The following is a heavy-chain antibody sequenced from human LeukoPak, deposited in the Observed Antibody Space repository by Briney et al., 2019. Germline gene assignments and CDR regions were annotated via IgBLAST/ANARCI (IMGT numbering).Heavy chain of an antibody. CDR2: ISAYNGNT. J-gene: IGHJ6*03. CDR3: ARDGAERPHYMDV. D-gene: IGHD1-1*01. Sequence: ASVKVSCKASGYTFTIFGISWVRQAPAQGLEWMGWISAYNGNTNYAQRLQGRVTMTTDTSTATAYMELRSLTSDDTAMYYCARDGAERPHYMDVWGRGTTVTVSS. V-gene: IGHV1-18*01. CDR1: GYTFTIFG.